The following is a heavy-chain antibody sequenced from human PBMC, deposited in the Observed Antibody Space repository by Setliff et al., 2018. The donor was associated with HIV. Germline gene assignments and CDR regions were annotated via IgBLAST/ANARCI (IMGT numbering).Heavy chain of an antibody. CDR2: ISWNSGSK. J-gene: IGHJ4*02. V-gene: IGHV3-9*01. CDR3: ARDVAATGALDY. Sequence: LSCAASGFTFDDYAMHWVRQAPGKGLERVSGISWNSGSKGYAHSLRGRFTIPRDNAQNSQYLQMSGLRAEDTAVYFCARDVAATGALDYWGQGTLVTVSS. D-gene: IGHD6-13*01. CDR1: GFTFDDYA.